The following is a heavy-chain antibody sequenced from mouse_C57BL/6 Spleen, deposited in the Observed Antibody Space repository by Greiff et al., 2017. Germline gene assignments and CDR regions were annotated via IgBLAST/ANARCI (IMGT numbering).Heavy chain of an antibody. V-gene: IGHV1-15*01. CDR1: GYTFTDYE. CDR2: IAPETGGT. D-gene: IGHD2-3*01. J-gene: IGHJ2*01. CDR3: TRGWLDY. Sequence: QVQLQQSGAELVRPGASVTLSCKASGYTFTDYEMHWVKQTPVHGLEWIGAIAPETGGTDSNQKFKGKAILTADKSASTAYMELRSLTSGDSAVYYCTRGWLDYWGQGTTLTGSS.